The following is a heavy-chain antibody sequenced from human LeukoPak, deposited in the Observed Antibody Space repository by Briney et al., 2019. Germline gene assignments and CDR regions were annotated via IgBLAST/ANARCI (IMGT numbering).Heavy chain of an antibody. J-gene: IGHJ4*02. CDR1: GFSLSTGGVG. CDR3: AHRLLTMIVVSAGPFDY. V-gene: IGHV2-5*02. CDR2: LYWDDDK. D-gene: IGHD3-22*01. Sequence: SGPTLVKPTQTLTLTCTFSGFSLSTGGVGVGWIRQPPGKALEWLALLYWDDDKRYSPSLKSRLTITKDTSKNQVVLTMTNMDPVDAATYYCAHRLLTMIVVSAGPFDYWGQGTLVTVSS.